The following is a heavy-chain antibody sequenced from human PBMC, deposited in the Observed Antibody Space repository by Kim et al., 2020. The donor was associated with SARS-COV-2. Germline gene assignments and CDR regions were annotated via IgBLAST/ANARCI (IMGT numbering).Heavy chain of an antibody. Sequence: VKGRFTISRDNSKNTLYLQMSSLRAEDTAVYYCVKDLHCSSTSCSPNFDYWGQGTLVTVSS. J-gene: IGHJ4*02. CDR3: VKDLHCSSTSCSPNFDY. D-gene: IGHD2-2*01. V-gene: IGHV3-64D*06.